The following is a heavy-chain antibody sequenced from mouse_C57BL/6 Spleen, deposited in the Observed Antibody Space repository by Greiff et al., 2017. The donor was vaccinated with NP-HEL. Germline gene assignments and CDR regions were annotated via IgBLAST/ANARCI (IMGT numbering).Heavy chain of an antibody. Sequence: QVQLKEPGTELVKPGASVKLSCKASGYTFTSYWMHWVKQRPGQGLEWIGNINPSNGGTNYNEKFKSKATLTVDTSSSAAYMRRSSLTSEDSAVSECAREQRRPYNYAMDYWGQGTSVTVSS. CDR1: GYTFTSYW. J-gene: IGHJ4*01. CDR3: AREQRRPYNYAMDY. CDR2: INPSNGGT. D-gene: IGHD3-2*02. V-gene: IGHV1-53*01.